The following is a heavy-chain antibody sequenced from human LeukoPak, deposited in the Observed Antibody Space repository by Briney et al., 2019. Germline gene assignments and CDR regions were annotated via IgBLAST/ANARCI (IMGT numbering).Heavy chain of an antibody. CDR1: GFTFSSYW. CDR2: IKQDGSEK. CDR3: ARDQGCSTTNCYSYFQH. J-gene: IGHJ1*01. Sequence: GGSLRLSCAASGFTFSSYWMSWVRQVPGKGLEWVANIKQDGSEKYHVDSVKGRFTISRDNAKNSLYLQTNSLRAEDTAVYYCARDQGCSTTNCYSYFQHWGQGTLVSVSS. V-gene: IGHV3-7*01. D-gene: IGHD2-2*01.